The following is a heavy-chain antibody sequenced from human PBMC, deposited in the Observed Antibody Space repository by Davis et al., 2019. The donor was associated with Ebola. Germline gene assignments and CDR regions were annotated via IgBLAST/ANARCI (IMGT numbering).Heavy chain of an antibody. J-gene: IGHJ5*02. Sequence: GSLRLSCTVSGGSVSSGSYYWSWIRQPPGKGLEWIGYIYYSGSTNYNPSLKSRVTISVDTSKNQFSLKLSSVTAADTAVYYCAKERSSQKKWFDPWGQGTLVTVSS. V-gene: IGHV4-61*01. CDR1: GGSVSSGSYY. CDR3: AKERSSQKKWFDP. CDR2: IYYSGST.